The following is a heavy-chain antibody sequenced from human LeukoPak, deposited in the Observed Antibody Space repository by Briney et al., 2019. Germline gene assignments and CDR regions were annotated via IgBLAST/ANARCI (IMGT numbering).Heavy chain of an antibody. CDR1: GFTFDDYA. D-gene: IGHD3-22*01. J-gene: IGHJ4*02. V-gene: IGHV3-9*01. CDR2: ISWNSGSI. CDR3: AKDSGDSSGYYYGH. Sequence: GGSLRLSCAASGFTFDDYAMHWVRQAPGKGLEWVSGISWNSGSIGYADSVKGRFTISRDNAKNSLHLQMNSLRAEDTALYYCAKDSGDSSGYYYGHWGQGTLVTVSS.